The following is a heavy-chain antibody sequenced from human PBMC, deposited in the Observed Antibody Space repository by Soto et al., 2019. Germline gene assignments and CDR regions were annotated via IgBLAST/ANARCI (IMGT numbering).Heavy chain of an antibody. D-gene: IGHD6-6*01. Sequence: GESLKISFKGSGYSFTSYWIGWVRQMPGKGLEWMGIIYPGDSDTRYSPSFQGQVTISADKSISTAYLQWSSLKASDTAMYYCARQQGRSSYYYYYGMDVWGQGTTVTVSS. J-gene: IGHJ6*02. CDR3: ARQQGRSSYYYYYGMDV. CDR1: GYSFTSYW. CDR2: IYPGDSDT. V-gene: IGHV5-51*01.